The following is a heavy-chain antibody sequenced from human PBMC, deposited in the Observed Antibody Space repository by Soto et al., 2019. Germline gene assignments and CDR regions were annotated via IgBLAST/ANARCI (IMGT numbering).Heavy chain of an antibody. J-gene: IGHJ4*02. CDR3: ANSRTGTTTYIDY. CDR1: GFTFSSYS. Sequence: PGGSLRLSCAASGFTFSSYSMNWVRQAPGKGLEWVSSISSSSSYIYYADSVKGRFTISRDNAKNSLYLQMNSLRAEDTAVYYCANSRTGTTTYIDYWGQGTLVTVSS. CDR2: ISSSSSYI. D-gene: IGHD1-7*01. V-gene: IGHV3-21*04.